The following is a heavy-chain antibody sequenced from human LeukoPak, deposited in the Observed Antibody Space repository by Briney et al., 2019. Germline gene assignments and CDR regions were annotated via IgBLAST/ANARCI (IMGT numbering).Heavy chain of an antibody. V-gene: IGHV4-61*01. D-gene: IGHD3-10*01. CDR2: IYYGGST. J-gene: IGHJ4*02. CDR3: ARGFYYYGSGSYRNFDY. Sequence: SETLSLTCTVSGGSVSSGSYYWSWIRQPPGKGLEWIGYIYYGGSTNYNPSLKSRVTISVDTSKNQFSLKLSSVTAADTAVYYCARGFYYYGSGSYRNFDYWGQGTLVTVSS. CDR1: GGSVSSGSYY.